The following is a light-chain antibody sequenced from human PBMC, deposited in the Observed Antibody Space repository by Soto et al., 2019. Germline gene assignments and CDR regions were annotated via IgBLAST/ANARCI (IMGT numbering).Light chain of an antibody. CDR2: DVT. J-gene: IGLJ3*02. Sequence: QSVLTQPASASGSPGQSITISCTGTSSDVGGYDHVSWYQQHPGKAPKLIIYDVTVRPSGISPRFSGSKSDNTASLAVSGLQPEDEADYYCSSYTNKDTLLFGGGTKVTVL. V-gene: IGLV2-14*03. CDR3: SSYTNKDTLL. CDR1: SSDVGGYDH.